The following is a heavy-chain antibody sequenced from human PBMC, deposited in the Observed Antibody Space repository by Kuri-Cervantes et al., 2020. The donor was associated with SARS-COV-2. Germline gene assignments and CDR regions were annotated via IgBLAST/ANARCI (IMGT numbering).Heavy chain of an antibody. CDR2: IDQSGRT. CDR1: GGSFSGYY. D-gene: IGHD6-25*01. CDR3: AAAVGFFDY. Sequence: SETLSLTCTVYGGSFSGYYWTWIRQPPGKGLEWIGEIDQSGRTNYNPPLKGRVTISVDTSKHQFSLRLSSLTAADTAIYYCAAAVGFFDYWCQGTLVTVSS. V-gene: IGHV4-34*01. J-gene: IGHJ4*02.